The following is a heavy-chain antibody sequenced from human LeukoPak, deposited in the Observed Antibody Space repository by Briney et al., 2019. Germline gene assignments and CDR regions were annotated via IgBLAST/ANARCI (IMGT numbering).Heavy chain of an antibody. CDR1: GYTFTGYY. CDR3: ASTWQQLTRYYYYYMDV. Sequence: GASVKVSCKASGYTFTGYYMHWVRQAPGQGLEWMGWINPNSGGTNYAQKFQGRVTMSRDTSISTAYMELSRLRSDDTAVYYCASTWQQLTRYYYYYMDVWGKGTTVTVSS. CDR2: INPNSGGT. D-gene: IGHD6-13*01. V-gene: IGHV1-2*02. J-gene: IGHJ6*03.